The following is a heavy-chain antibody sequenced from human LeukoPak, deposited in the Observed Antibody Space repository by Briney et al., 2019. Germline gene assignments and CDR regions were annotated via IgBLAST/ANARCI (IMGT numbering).Heavy chain of an antibody. CDR2: ISGSGGST. CDR3: AKRQNYDFWSGYETAKYYFDY. Sequence: GGSLRLPCAASGFTFSSYAMRWVRQAPGKGLEWVSAISGSGGSTYYADSVKGRFTISRDNSKNTLYLQMNSLRAEDTAVYYCAKRQNYDFWSGYETAKYYFDYWGQGTLVTVSS. D-gene: IGHD3-3*01. V-gene: IGHV3-23*01. J-gene: IGHJ4*02. CDR1: GFTFSSYA.